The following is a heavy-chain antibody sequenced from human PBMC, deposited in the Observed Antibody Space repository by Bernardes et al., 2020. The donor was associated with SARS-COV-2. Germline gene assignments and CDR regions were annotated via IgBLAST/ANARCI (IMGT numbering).Heavy chain of an antibody. CDR1: GYTFTRYY. V-gene: IGHV1-2*02. D-gene: IGHD3-3*02. J-gene: IGHJ3*02. Sequence: ASVKVSCKASGYTFTRYYMHWVRQAPGQGLEWMGWINPNSGRTNYAQKFQGRVTMTRDTSISTAYMELSRLRSDDTAVYYCATSHFWSGYYVLDAFDIWGQGTMVTVSS. CDR3: ATSHFWSGYYVLDAFDI. CDR2: INPNSGRT.